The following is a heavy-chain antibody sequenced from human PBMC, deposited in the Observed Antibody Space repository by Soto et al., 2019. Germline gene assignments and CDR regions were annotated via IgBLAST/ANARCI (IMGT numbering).Heavy chain of an antibody. Sequence: QVQLQQWGAGLLKPSETLSLTCAVYGGSFSGYYWSWIRQPPGKGLEWIGEINHSGSTNYNPSLKSRVTISVDTSKNQFSLTLSSVTAADTAVYYCARGTPGIAVAGAFDYWGQGTLVTVSS. CDR1: GGSFSGYY. D-gene: IGHD6-19*01. J-gene: IGHJ4*02. CDR3: ARGTPGIAVAGAFDY. V-gene: IGHV4-34*01. CDR2: INHSGST.